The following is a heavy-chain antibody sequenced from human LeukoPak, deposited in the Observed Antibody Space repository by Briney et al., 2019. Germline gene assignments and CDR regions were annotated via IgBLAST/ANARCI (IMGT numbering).Heavy chain of an antibody. CDR2: INTSNGNT. V-gene: IGHV1-18*01. Sequence: ASVKVSCKASGYSFTSYGISWVRQAPGQGLEWMAWINTSNGNTNFAQKFQGRVTMTTDTSTSTAYMELRSLRSDDTAVYYCVRDNDYVPAYWGQGTLVIVSS. CDR1: GYSFTSYG. CDR3: VRDNDYVPAY. D-gene: IGHD4-17*01. J-gene: IGHJ4*02.